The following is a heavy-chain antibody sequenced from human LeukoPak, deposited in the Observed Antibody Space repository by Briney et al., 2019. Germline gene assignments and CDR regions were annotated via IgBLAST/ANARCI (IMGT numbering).Heavy chain of an antibody. CDR3: ARDLYYYGSGSYYMDV. V-gene: IGHV4-59*10. D-gene: IGHD3-10*01. CDR1: GGSFSGYY. CDR2: IYTSGST. Sequence: SETLSLTCAVYGGSFSGYYWSWIRQPPGKGLEWIGRIYTSGSTNYNPSLKSRVTMSVDTSKNQFSLKLSSVTAADTAVYYCARDLYYYGSGSYYMDVWGKGTTVTISS. J-gene: IGHJ6*03.